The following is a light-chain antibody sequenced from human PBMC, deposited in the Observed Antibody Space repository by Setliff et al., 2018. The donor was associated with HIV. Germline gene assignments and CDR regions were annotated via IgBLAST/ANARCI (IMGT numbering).Light chain of an antibody. Sequence: QSALTQPASVSGSPGQSITISCTGTSSDLGSYNLVSWYQQHPGKAPKLMIYEVTKRPSGVSNRFSGSKSGNTASLTISGFQVEDESDYYCCSYAHSSTYVFGTGTKVTVL. CDR1: SSDLGSYNL. J-gene: IGLJ1*01. CDR2: EVT. CDR3: CSYAHSSTYV. V-gene: IGLV2-23*02.